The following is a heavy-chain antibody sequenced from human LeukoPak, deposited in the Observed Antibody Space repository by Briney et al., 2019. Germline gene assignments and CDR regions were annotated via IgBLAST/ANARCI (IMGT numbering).Heavy chain of an antibody. Sequence: GGSLRLSCAASGFTVSSNHMSWVRQAPGKGLEWVSVIYSGGSTYYVDSVKGRFTISRDNAKNTLYLQMNSLRADDTALYYCTRGGLEPVDYWGEGTLVTVSS. CDR1: GFTVSSNH. CDR2: IYSGGST. J-gene: IGHJ4*02. CDR3: TRGGLEPVDY. D-gene: IGHD1-1*01. V-gene: IGHV3-53*01.